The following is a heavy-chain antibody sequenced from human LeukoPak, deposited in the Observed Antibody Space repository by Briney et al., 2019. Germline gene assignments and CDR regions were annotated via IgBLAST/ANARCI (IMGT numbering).Heavy chain of an antibody. V-gene: IGHV4-4*09. CDR2: IYTSGST. J-gene: IGHJ6*03. Sequence: SETLSLTCSVSGASISSFYWSSIRQPPGKGLEWIGDIYTSGSTNYNPSFRSRVTISVDTSAKKFSLKLTTVTAADTAVYYYSRSGPYYYMDVGGKGTTVTVSS. CDR3: SRSGPYYYMDV. CDR1: GASISSFY.